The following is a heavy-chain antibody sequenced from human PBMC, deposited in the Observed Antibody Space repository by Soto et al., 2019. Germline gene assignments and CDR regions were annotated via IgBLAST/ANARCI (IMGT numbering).Heavy chain of an antibody. CDR3: ARGLALSGSYLRAFDS. CDR2: TYYRSKWYN. Sequence: SQTLSLTCAISGDSVSSNSAAWNWIRQSPSRGLEWLGRTYYRSKWYNDYAVSVKSRITINPDTFKNQFSLQLNSVTPEDTAVYYCARGLALSGSYLRAFDSWGQGTLVTVSS. V-gene: IGHV6-1*01. D-gene: IGHD1-26*01. J-gene: IGHJ4*02. CDR1: GDSVSSNSAA.